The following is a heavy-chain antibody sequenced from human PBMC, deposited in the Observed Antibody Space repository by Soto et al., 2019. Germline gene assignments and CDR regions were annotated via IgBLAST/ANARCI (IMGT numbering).Heavy chain of an antibody. Sequence: EASVKVSCKAPAVTFTCYFMHWVRQAPGHGLEWIGVINPNGGSTKFAQTFQGRVTMTGDTSTSTVYMELRSLRSEDTAIYYCARDQSIMGATTNLDYWGQGTLVTVSS. V-gene: IGHV1-46*01. CDR1: AVTFTCYF. CDR3: ARDQSIMGATTNLDY. CDR2: INPNGGST. J-gene: IGHJ4*02. D-gene: IGHD1-26*01.